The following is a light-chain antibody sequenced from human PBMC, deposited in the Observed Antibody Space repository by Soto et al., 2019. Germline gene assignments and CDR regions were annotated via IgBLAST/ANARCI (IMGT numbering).Light chain of an antibody. CDR3: QQSYSTPPWT. Sequence: DIQMTQSPSTLSASVGDRVTITCRASQSISSWLAWYQQKPGKAPKLLIYKASSLESGVPSRFSGSGSGTEFTLTISSLQPEDFATYFCQQSYSTPPWTFGQGTKVDI. J-gene: IGKJ1*01. CDR1: QSISSW. V-gene: IGKV1-5*03. CDR2: KAS.